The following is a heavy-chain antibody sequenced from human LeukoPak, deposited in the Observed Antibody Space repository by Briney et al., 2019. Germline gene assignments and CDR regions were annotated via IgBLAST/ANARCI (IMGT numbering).Heavy chain of an antibody. V-gene: IGHV3-21*01. J-gene: IGHJ4*02. CDR2: ISSSSSYI. CDR1: GFTFSSYS. CDR3: ARGSYSSGWYPNHYFDY. Sequence: PGGSLRLSCAASGFTFSSYSMNWVRQAPGKGLEWVSSISSSSSYIYYADSVKGRFTISRDNAKNSLYLQMNSLRAEDTAVYYCARGSYSSGWYPNHYFDYWGQGTLVTVSS. D-gene: IGHD6-19*01.